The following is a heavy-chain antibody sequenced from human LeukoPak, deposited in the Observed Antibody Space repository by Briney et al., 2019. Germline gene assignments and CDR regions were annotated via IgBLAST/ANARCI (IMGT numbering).Heavy chain of an antibody. Sequence: SETPSLTCAVYGGSFSGYYWSWIRQPPGKGLEWIGEINHSGSTNYNPSLKSRVTISVDTSKNQFSLKLSSVTAADTAVYYCARSRLLWFRELLDYWGQGTLVTVSS. CDR2: INHSGST. D-gene: IGHD3-10*01. CDR1: GGSFSGYY. J-gene: IGHJ4*02. CDR3: ARSRLLWFRELLDY. V-gene: IGHV4-34*01.